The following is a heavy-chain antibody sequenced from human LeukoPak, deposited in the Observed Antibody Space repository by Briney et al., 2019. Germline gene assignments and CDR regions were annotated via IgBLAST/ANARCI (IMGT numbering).Heavy chain of an antibody. CDR2: IYYSGST. J-gene: IGHJ5*02. V-gene: IGHV4-38-2*02. Sequence: SETLSLTCTVSGYSISSGYYWGWIRQPPGKGLEWIGSIYYSGSTYYNPSLKSRVTISVDTSKNQFSLKLSSVTAADTAVYYCAETHDYGIGRPGNWFDPWGQGTLVTVSS. CDR1: GYSISSGYY. CDR3: AETHDYGIGRPGNWFDP. D-gene: IGHD4-17*01.